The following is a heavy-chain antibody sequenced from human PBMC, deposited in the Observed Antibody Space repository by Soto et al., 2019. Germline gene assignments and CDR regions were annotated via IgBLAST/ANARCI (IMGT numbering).Heavy chain of an antibody. CDR3: AKEGRDTTVTTGFDS. V-gene: IGHV3-23*01. CDR1: GFPFSSYA. J-gene: IGHJ4*02. Sequence: EVQLLESGGGLVQPGGSLRLSCAASGFPFSSYAMSWVRQAPGKGLEWVSGIIGGRGTTNYADSVKGRFTISRDSSENTLYLQMNSLRAADTAVYYCAKEGRDTTVTTGFDSWGQGTLVTVSS. CDR2: IIGGRGTT. D-gene: IGHD4-17*01.